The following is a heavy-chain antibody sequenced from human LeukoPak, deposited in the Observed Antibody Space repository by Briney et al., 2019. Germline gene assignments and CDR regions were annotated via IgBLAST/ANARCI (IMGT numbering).Heavy chain of an antibody. CDR1: GFTFSSYA. Sequence: PGGSLRLSCAASGFTFSSYAMSWIRQAPGKGLEWVSYISSSSSYTNYADSVKGRFTISRDNAKNSLYLQMNSLRAEDTAVYYCARDQGHITMTNWGQGTLVTVSS. V-gene: IGHV3-11*06. CDR3: ARDQGHITMTN. D-gene: IGHD3-22*01. CDR2: ISSSSSYT. J-gene: IGHJ4*02.